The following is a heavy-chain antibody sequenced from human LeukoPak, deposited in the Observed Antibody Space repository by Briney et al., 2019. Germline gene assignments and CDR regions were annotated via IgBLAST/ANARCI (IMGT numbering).Heavy chain of an antibody. CDR2: ISGSGGST. CDR1: GFTFSSYG. J-gene: IGHJ4*02. V-gene: IGHV3-23*01. CDR3: ARDRGAYYDSSGYLDY. Sequence: GGSLRLSCAGSGFTFSSYGMSWVRQAPGKGLEWVSAISGSGGSTYYADSVKGRFTISRDNSKNTLYLQMNSLRAEDTAVYYCARDRGAYYDSSGYLDYWGQGTLVTVSS. D-gene: IGHD3-22*01.